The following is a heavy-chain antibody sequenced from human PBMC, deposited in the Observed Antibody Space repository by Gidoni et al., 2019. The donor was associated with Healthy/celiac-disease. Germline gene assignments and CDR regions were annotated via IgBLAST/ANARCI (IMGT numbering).Heavy chain of an antibody. CDR2: IGTAGDT. V-gene: IGHV3-13*01. CDR1: GFTFSSYD. J-gene: IGHJ3*02. CDR3: ARESARKHAFDI. D-gene: IGHD6-25*01. Sequence: EVQLVESGGGLVQPGGSLRLSCAASGFTFSSYDMHWVRQATGKGLEWVSAIGTAGDTYYPGSVKGRFTISRENAKNSLYLQMNSLRAGDTAVYYCARESARKHAFDIWGQGTMVTVSS.